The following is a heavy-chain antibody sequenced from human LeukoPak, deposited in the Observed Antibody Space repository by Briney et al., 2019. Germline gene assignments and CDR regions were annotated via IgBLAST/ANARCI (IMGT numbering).Heavy chain of an antibody. CDR1: GFTFSSYA. V-gene: IGHV3-30*04. D-gene: IGHD3-10*01. CDR2: ISYDGSNK. J-gene: IGHJ4*02. Sequence: PGGSLRLSCAASGFTFSSYAMHWVRQAPGKGLEWVAVISYDGSNKYYADSVKGRLTISRDNSKNTLYLQMNSLRAEDTAVYYCASRSMARGVMGDYWGQGTLVTVSS. CDR3: ASRSMARGVMGDY.